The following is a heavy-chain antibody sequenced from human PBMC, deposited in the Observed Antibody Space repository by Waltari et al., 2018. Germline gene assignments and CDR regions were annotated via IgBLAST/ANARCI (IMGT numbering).Heavy chain of an antibody. CDR2: IYYSGST. J-gene: IGHJ6*02. D-gene: IGHD6-13*01. Sequence: QVQLQESGPGLVKPSETLSLTCPVSGGSISNHYCNWIRQPPGKGLEWIGYIYYSGSTNYNPSLKSRVTISVDTSKNQSSLKLSSVTAADTAVYYCARGVAAAGGMDVWGQGTTVTVSS. CDR1: GGSISNHY. CDR3: ARGVAAAGGMDV. V-gene: IGHV4-59*11.